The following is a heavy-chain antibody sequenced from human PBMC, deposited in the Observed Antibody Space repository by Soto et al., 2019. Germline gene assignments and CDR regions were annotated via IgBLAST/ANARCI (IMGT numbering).Heavy chain of an antibody. Sequence: SVKVYCKASGYTFTSYGISWVRPAPVQGHEWMGWISAYNGNTNYAQKLQGRVTMTTDTSTSTAYMELRSLRSDDTAVYFCARDGDYYDSSGYYAHWGEGTLVTVS. CDR3: ARDGDYYDSSGYYAH. V-gene: IGHV1-18*01. CDR1: GYTFTSYG. D-gene: IGHD3-22*01. J-gene: IGHJ4*02. CDR2: ISAYNGNT.